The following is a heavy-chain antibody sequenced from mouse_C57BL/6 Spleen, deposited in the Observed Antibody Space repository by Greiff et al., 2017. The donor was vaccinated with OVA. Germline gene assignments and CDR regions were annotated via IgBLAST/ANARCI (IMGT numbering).Heavy chain of an antibody. V-gene: IGHV1-64*01. D-gene: IGHD2-3*01. CDR2: IHPNSGST. CDR1: GYTFTSYW. Sequence: QVQLQQSGAELVKPGASVKLSCKASGYTFTSYWMHWVKQRPGQGLEWIGMIHPNSGSTNYNEKFKSKATLTVDKSSSTAYMQLSSLTSEDSAVYYCARQAIYDGYYDAMDYWGQGTSVTVSS. J-gene: IGHJ4*01. CDR3: ARQAIYDGYYDAMDY.